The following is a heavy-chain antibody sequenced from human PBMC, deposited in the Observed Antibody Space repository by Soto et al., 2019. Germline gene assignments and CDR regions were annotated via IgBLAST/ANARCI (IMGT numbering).Heavy chain of an antibody. CDR2: ISGSGGST. CDR1: GFTFSSYA. CDR3: AKGTYDFWSGYYLEAPDV. J-gene: IGHJ6*02. Sequence: PGGPLRLSCAASGFTFSSYAMTWVRQAPGKGLEWVSAISGSGGSTYYADSVKGRFTISRDNSKNTLYLQMNSLRAEDTAVYYCAKGTYDFWSGYYLEAPDVWGQGTTVTVSS. V-gene: IGHV3-23*01. D-gene: IGHD3-3*01.